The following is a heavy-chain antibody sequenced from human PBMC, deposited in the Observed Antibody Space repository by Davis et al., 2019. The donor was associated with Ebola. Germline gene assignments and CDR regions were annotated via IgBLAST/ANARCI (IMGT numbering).Heavy chain of an antibody. CDR2: IYYSGST. J-gene: IGHJ5*02. CDR1: GGSISSSSYY. CDR3: ASRQAAPDRGPWFDP. Sequence: MPSETLSLTCTVSGGSISSSSYYWGWIRQPPGKGLEWIGSIYYSGSTYYNPSLKSRVTISVDTSKNQFSLKLSSVTAADTAVYYCASRQAAPDRGPWFDPWGQGTLGTVSS. V-gene: IGHV4-39*01. D-gene: IGHD6-13*01.